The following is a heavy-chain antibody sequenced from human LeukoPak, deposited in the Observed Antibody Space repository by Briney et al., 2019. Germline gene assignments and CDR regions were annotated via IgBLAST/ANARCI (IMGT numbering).Heavy chain of an antibody. Sequence: SETLSLTCTVSGGSISSSSYYWGWIRQPPGKGLEWIGGIYYSGSTYYNPSLRSRVTISVDTSKNQFSLKLSSVTAADTAVYYCAGHAGYYGFWSGENWFDPWGQGTLVTVSS. CDR3: AGHAGYYGFWSGENWFDP. CDR1: GGSISSSSYY. CDR2: IYYSGST. V-gene: IGHV4-39*01. D-gene: IGHD3-3*01. J-gene: IGHJ5*02.